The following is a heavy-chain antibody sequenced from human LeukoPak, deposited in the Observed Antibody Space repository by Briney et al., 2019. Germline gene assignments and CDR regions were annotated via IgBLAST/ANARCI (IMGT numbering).Heavy chain of an antibody. D-gene: IGHD2/OR15-2a*01. CDR2: IYQSATT. CDR1: GYSISRGYY. J-gene: IGHJ5*02. Sequence: PSETLSLTCAVSGYSISRGYYWGWIRQPPGKALEWIGSIYQSATTYYNPSLKSRVIISLDMSKNQFSLKLSSANAADTAVYYCARHAGDCNANDCLTWFDPWGQGTLVTVSS. CDR3: ARHAGDCNANDCLTWFDP. V-gene: IGHV4-38-2*01.